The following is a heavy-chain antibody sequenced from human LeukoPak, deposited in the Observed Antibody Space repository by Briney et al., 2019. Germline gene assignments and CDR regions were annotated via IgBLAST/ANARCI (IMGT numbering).Heavy chain of an antibody. CDR1: GGSFSGYY. D-gene: IGHD1-26*01. V-gene: IGHV4-34*01. CDR3: ARGIVGATDFDY. Sequence: SETLSLTCAVYGGSFSGYYWSWIRQPPGKGLEWIGEINHSGSTNYNPSLKGRVTISVDTSKNQFSLKLSSVTAADTAVYYCARGIVGATDFDYWGQGTLVTVSS. J-gene: IGHJ4*02. CDR2: INHSGST.